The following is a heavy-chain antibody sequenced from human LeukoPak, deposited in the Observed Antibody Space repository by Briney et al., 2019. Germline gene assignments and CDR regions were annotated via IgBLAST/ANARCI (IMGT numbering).Heavy chain of an antibody. CDR2: IYTSGST. CDR1: GGSISSYY. V-gene: IGHV4-4*07. J-gene: IGHJ5*02. Sequence: ETLSLTCTVSGGSISSYYWSWIRQPAGKGLEWIGRIYTSGSTNYNPSLKSRVTMSVDTSKNQFSLKLSSATAAGTAVYYCAREEVAAANWFDPWGQGTLVTVSS. D-gene: IGHD6-13*01. CDR3: AREEVAAANWFDP.